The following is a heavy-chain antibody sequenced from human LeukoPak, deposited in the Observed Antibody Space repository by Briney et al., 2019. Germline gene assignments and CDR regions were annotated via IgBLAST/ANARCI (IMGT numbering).Heavy chain of an antibody. CDR1: GYSISSGYY. J-gene: IGHJ4*02. Sequence: PSEXLSLTCAVSGYSISSGYYWGWIRQPPGKGPEWIGSIYHSGSTYYKPSLKRRVTISVDTSKNQFSLKLSSVTAAVTAVYYCAALSPGSTSSDYWGQGTLVTVSS. D-gene: IGHD2-2*01. CDR3: AALSPGSTSSDY. CDR2: IYHSGST. V-gene: IGHV4-38-2*01.